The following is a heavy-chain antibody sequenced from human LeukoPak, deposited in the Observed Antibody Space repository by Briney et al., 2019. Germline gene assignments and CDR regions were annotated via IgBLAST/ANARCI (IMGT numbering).Heavy chain of an antibody. J-gene: IGHJ4*02. CDR3: GRPRVPDS. CDR1: GFTFSSSW. Sequence: GGSLRLSCAASGFTFSSSWMRWVRQAPGKGLEWVANISPDGSEYNSVDSAKGRFTISRDNAKNSLYLQMNSLRAEDTAVYYCGRPRVPDSWGQGTLVTVSS. CDR2: ISPDGSEY. V-gene: IGHV3-7*01.